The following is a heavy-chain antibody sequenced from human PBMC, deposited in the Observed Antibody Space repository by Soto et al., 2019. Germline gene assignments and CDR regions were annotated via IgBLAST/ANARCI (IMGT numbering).Heavy chain of an antibody. V-gene: IGHV1-18*01. D-gene: IGHD6-13*01. CDR1: GYTFTTYG. Sequence: ASVKVSCKASGYTFTTYGIAWVRQAPGQGLEWMGWISTYNGNTKYAQNLRGRVTMTTDTSTYTAYMELRSLRSDDTAVYYCAKVFSGSWPTGQPTDYWGQGTLVTVS. CDR3: AKVFSGSWPTGQPTDY. J-gene: IGHJ4*02. CDR2: ISTYNGNT.